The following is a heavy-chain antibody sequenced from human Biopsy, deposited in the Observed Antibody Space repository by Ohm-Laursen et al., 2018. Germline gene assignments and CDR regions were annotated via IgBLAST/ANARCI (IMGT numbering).Heavy chain of an antibody. J-gene: IGHJ6*02. D-gene: IGHD2-15*01. CDR2: INPNCGNA. Sequence: ASVKVSCKASGYTFAGYYLHWVRQAPGHGLEWMGWINPNCGNANYAQSFQGRLTVTRDTSITIAYMELTSLTSDDTAIYYCARVPAYPSIDGYYGLDLWGQGTTVIVSS. V-gene: IGHV1-2*02. CDR1: GYTFAGYY. CDR3: ARVPAYPSIDGYYGLDL.